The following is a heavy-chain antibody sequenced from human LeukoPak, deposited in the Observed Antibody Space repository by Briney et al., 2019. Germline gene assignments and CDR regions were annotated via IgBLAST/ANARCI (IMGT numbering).Heavy chain of an antibody. D-gene: IGHD3-3*01. J-gene: IGHJ6*03. CDR2: ISGSGGGT. V-gene: IGHV3-23*01. CDR1: GFTFSSYV. Sequence: GGSLRLSCAASGFTFSSYVMSWVRQAPGRGLEWVSAISGSGGGTYYADSVKGRFTISRDNSKNTLYLQMNSPRAEDTAVYYCAKDWRSGYYSQAYYMDVWGKGTTVTVSS. CDR3: AKDWRSGYYSQAYYMDV.